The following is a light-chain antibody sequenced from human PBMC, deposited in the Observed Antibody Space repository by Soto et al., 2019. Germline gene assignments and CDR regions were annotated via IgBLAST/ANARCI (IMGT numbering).Light chain of an antibody. Sequence: DSQMTQSPSSLSASVGDRVTITFRASQGSSIYLAWCQQKPGKASKSLIYAASSLQSGVPSKFSGSGSGADFTLSISSLQPEDFATYYCQQYNSYPLTVGGGTKVEIK. J-gene: IGKJ4*02. CDR3: QQYNSYPLT. CDR1: QGSSIY. V-gene: IGKV1-16*02. CDR2: AAS.